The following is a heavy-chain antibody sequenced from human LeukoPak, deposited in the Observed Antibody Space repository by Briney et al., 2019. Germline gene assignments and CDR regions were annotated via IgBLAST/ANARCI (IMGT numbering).Heavy chain of an antibody. CDR1: GFTFSSYS. D-gene: IGHD6-13*01. CDR2: ISSSSSYI. CDR3: ASWFSAAAGTEDY. Sequence: PGGSLRLSCAASGFTFSSYSMNWVRQAPGKGLEWVSSISSSSSYIYYADSVKGRFTISRDNAKNSLYLQMNSLRAEDTAVYYCASWFSAAAGTEDYWGQGTLATVSS. J-gene: IGHJ4*02. V-gene: IGHV3-21*01.